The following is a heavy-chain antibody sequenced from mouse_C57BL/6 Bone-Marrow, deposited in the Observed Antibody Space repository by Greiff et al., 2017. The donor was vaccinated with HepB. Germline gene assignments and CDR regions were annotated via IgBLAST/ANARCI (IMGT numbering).Heavy chain of an antibody. V-gene: IGHV5-4*01. CDR3: ARAYYSNYRFAY. Sequence: EVHLVESGGGLVKPGGSLKLSCAASGFTFSSYAMSWVRQTPEKRLEWVATISDGGSYTYYPDNVKGRFTISRDNAKNNLYLQMSHLKSEDTAMYYCARAYYSNYRFAYWGQGTLVTVSA. CDR2: ISDGGSYT. CDR1: GFTFSSYA. J-gene: IGHJ3*01. D-gene: IGHD2-5*01.